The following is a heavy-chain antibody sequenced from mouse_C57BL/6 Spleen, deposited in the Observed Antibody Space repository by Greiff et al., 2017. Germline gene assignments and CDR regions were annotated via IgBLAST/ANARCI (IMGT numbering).Heavy chain of an antibody. V-gene: IGHV1-18*01. CDR2: INPNNGGT. Sequence: VQLQQSGPELVKPGASVKIPCKASGYTFTDYNMDWVKQSHGKSLEWIGDINPNNGGTIYNQKFKGKATLTVDKSSSTAYMELRSLTSEDTAVYYCARRGGLWYPFAYWGEGTLVTVSA. CDR3: ARRGGLWYPFAY. CDR1: GYTFTDYN. D-gene: IGHD2-1*01. J-gene: IGHJ3*01.